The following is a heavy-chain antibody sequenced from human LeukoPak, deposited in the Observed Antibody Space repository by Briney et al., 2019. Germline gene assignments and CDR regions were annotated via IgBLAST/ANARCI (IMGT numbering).Heavy chain of an antibody. CDR3: ARGGVTSVVDV. Sequence: ASVKVSCKTSGDTFCNYGITWVRQIPGQGLEWMGWISPYNGNTNYAQKLQGRVTMTTDTSTSTAYMELRSLTSDDTAVYYCARGGVTSVVDVWGKGTTVTISS. V-gene: IGHV1-18*01. CDR2: ISPYNGNT. J-gene: IGHJ6*04. D-gene: IGHD4-23*01. CDR1: GDTFCNYG.